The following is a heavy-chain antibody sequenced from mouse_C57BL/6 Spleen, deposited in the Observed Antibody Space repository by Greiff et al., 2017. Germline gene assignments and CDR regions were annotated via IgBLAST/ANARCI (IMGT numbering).Heavy chain of an antibody. V-gene: IGHV7-3*01. CDR3: ARSFYSNDVGWYVDV. CDR1: GFTFTDYY. D-gene: IGHD2-5*01. Sequence: EVKLMESGGGLVQPGGSLSLSCAASGFTFTDYYMSWVRQPPGTALEWLGFIRNKANGYTTEYSASVKGRFTISRDNSHSILYLQMNALRAEDSATYYCARSFYSNDVGWYVDVWGTGTTVTVSS. J-gene: IGHJ1*03. CDR2: IRNKANGYTT.